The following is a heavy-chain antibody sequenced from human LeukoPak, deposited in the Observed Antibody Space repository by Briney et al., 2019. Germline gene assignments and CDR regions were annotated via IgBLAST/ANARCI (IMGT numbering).Heavy chain of an antibody. CDR3: AGGSSGWYDGYYGMDV. J-gene: IGHJ6*02. Sequence: SETLSLTCTVSGGSISSSSYYWGWIRQPPGKGLEWIGSIYYSGSTYYNPSLKSRVTISVDTSKNQFSLKLSSVTAADTAVYYCAGGSSGWYDGYYGMDVWGQGTTVTVSS. CDR1: GGSISSSSYY. D-gene: IGHD6-19*01. CDR2: IYYSGST. V-gene: IGHV4-39*07.